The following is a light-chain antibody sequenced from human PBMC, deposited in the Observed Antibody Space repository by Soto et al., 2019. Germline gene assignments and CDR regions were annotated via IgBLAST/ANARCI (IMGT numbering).Light chain of an antibody. V-gene: IGKV3-15*01. CDR1: QSVSRN. CDR2: AAS. CDR3: QQYNNWPRT. J-gene: IGKJ4*02. Sequence: TQSPRTLFLSPGQSATLSCRASQSVSRNYLAWYQQKPGQAPRLLIYAASTRATGIPARCSGSGAGTEFTLPIISLQSEDVAVYECQQYNNWPRTVGGGTKVEIK.